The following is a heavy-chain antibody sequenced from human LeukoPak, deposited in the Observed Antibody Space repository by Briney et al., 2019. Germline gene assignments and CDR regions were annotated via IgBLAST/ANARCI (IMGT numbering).Heavy chain of an antibody. CDR1: GYSFTSYW. D-gene: IGHD5-24*01. CDR2: IYPGDSDT. J-gene: IGHJ4*02. CDR3: ARGARDGYNSFDY. V-gene: IGHV5-51*01. Sequence: GESLKISCKGSGYSFTSYWIGWVRQMPGKCLEWMGIIYPGDSDTRYSPSFQGQVTISADKSSSTAYLQWSSLKASDTAIYYCARGARDGYNSFDYWGQGTLVTVSS.